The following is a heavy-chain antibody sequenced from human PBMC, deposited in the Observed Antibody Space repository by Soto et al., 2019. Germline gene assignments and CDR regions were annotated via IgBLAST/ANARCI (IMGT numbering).Heavy chain of an antibody. Sequence: EVQLVESGGGLVQPGGSLRLSCAASGFTFSRYDMHWVRQVTGKGLEWVSAIGAAGDTYYPGSVKGRFTISRENAKNSXXLQMNSRRAGVTAVYYCARVGLSDCSGGSCYSYDYWGQGTLVTVSS. CDR2: IGAAGDT. CDR1: GFTFSRYD. CDR3: ARVGLSDCSGGSCYSYDY. D-gene: IGHD2-15*01. V-gene: IGHV3-13*01. J-gene: IGHJ4*02.